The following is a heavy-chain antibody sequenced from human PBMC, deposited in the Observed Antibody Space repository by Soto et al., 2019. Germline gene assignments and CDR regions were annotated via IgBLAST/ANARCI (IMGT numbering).Heavy chain of an antibody. Sequence: QVQMVQSGAEVKKPGASVKISCKASGYTFTNYYIHWVRQAPGQGLEWMGIVNHSGYTSTLAQKFQGRLTMTSDTSKTTVYLELGSLTSEDTAVYYCARDLHGAFTTLLNWGQGTLVTVSS. CDR3: ARDLHGAFTTLLN. V-gene: IGHV1-46*01. CDR2: VNHSGYTS. J-gene: IGHJ4*02. CDR1: GYTFTNYY. D-gene: IGHD1-1*01.